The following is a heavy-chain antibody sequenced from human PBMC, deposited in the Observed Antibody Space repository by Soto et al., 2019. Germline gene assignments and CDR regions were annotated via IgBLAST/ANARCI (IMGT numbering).Heavy chain of an antibody. V-gene: IGHV5-10-1*03. CDR3: ARQAIFGVIIIAFDI. CDR1: GYSFSSYW. D-gene: IGHD3-3*01. CDR2: IDPSDSYT. Sequence: EVQLVQSGAEVKKPGESLRISCKGSGYSFSSYWITWVRQMPGKGLEWMGRIDPSDSYTNYSPSFQGHVTISADKSISTADLQWSSLKASDTAMYYCARQAIFGVIIIAFDIWGQGTMVTVSS. J-gene: IGHJ3*02.